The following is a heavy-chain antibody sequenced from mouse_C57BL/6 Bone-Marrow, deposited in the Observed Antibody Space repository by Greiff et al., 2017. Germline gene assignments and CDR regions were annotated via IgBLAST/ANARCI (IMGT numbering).Heavy chain of an antibody. CDR3: AKNWDYDNYYAMDY. CDR2: IWSGGST. V-gene: IGHV2-5*01. D-gene: IGHD2-4*01. Sequence: VQLQQSGPGLVQPSQSLSITCTVSGFSLTSYGVHWVRQSPGKGLEWLGVIWSGGSTDYNAAFMSRLSITKDNSKSQVFFKMNSLQADDTAIYYCAKNWDYDNYYAMDYWGQGTSVTVTS. CDR1: GFSLTSYG. J-gene: IGHJ4*01.